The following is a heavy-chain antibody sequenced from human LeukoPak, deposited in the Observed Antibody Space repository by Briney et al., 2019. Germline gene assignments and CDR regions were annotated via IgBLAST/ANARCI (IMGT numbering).Heavy chain of an antibody. J-gene: IGHJ4*02. CDR2: VRGSGGTT. CDR1: GFTFSSYA. D-gene: IGHD4-23*01. CDR3: ARDARDGYGGNPFDY. Sequence: GGSLRLSCAASGFTFSSYAMYWVRQAPGKGLEWVSVVRGSGGTTYYADSVKGRFTISRDNPKNTLYLQMNSLRAEDTAVYYCARDARDGYGGNPFDYWGQGILVTVSS. V-gene: IGHV3-23*01.